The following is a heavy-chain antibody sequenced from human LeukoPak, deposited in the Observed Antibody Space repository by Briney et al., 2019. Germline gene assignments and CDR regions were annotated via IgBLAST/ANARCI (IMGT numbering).Heavy chain of an antibody. D-gene: IGHD6-13*01. J-gene: IGHJ4*02. V-gene: IGHV4-59*01. CDR2: IYYTGST. Sequence: SETLSLTCTVSGGSISTYYWSWIRRPPGKALEWLGYIYYTGSTKYNPSLKSRVTISVDTSKNQFSLSLRSVTLADTAVYYCARGDSSSWLDYWGQGTLVTVSS. CDR3: ARGDSSSWLDY. CDR1: GGSISTYY.